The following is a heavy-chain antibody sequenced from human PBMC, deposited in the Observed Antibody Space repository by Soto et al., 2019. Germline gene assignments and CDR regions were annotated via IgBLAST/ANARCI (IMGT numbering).Heavy chain of an antibody. CDR2: IYYSGST. Sequence: SSTLSLTCTVSGGSISSYYWSWIRQPPGQGTEWIGYIYYSGSTDYNPSLKSRGTISVDTSKNQFSLKLSSVTAADTAVYYCARDSPQQHPGIYYHYGMDVWGQGTTVTVSS. J-gene: IGHJ6*02. V-gene: IGHV4-59*01. D-gene: IGHD6-13*01. CDR3: ARDSPQQHPGIYYHYGMDV. CDR1: GGSISSYY.